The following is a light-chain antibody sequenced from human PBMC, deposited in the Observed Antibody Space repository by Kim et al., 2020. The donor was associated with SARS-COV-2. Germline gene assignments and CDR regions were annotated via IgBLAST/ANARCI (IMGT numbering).Light chain of an antibody. Sequence: SPGERATRSCWASQSIGTNLAWYQQKAGHAPRLLIYGASTRATGIPASFSGSGSGTEFTLTISSLQSDDSAVYYCHQYKNWPPWTFGQGTKVDIK. V-gene: IGKV3-15*01. J-gene: IGKJ1*01. CDR1: QSIGTN. CDR3: HQYKNWPPWT. CDR2: GAS.